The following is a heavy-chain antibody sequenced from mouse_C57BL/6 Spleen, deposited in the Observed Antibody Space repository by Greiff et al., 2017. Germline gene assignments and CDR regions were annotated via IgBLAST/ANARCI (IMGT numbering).Heavy chain of an antibody. J-gene: IGHJ1*03. V-gene: IGHV1-72*01. CDR1: GYTFTSYW. D-gene: IGHD2-4*01. Sequence: QVQLQQPGAELVKPGASVKLSCKASGYTFTSYWMHWVKQRPGRGLEWIGRIEPNSGGTKYNEKFKSKATLTVDKPSSTAYMQLSSLTSEDSAVYYCAREGVGYDYDGTGDWYFDVWGTGTTVTVSS. CDR3: AREGVGYDYDGTGDWYFDV. CDR2: IEPNSGGT.